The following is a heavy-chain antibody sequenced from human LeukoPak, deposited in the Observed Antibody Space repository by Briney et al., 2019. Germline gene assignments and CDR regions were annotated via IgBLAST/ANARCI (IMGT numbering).Heavy chain of an antibody. CDR1: GGSISSYY. J-gene: IGHJ4*02. Sequence: SETLSLTCTVSGGSISSYYWSWIRQPPGKGLEWIGYIYYSGSTNYNPSLKSRVTISVDTSKNQLSLKLSSVTAADTAVYYCAAGYDILTGYYNYWGQGTLVTVSS. V-gene: IGHV4-59*01. CDR2: IYYSGST. CDR3: AAGYDILTGYYNY. D-gene: IGHD3-9*01.